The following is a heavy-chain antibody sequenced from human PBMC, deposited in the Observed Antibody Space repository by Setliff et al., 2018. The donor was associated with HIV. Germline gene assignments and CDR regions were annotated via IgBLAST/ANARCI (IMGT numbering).Heavy chain of an antibody. V-gene: IGHV4-39*01. Sequence: SETLSLTCTVSGGSIISSSYYWGWIRLPPGKGLEWIGSMYYRGTTYNNPSLKSRVTFSADTSKNQFSLKLSSVTAADTAVYYCARRNQPPDLAFDIWGQGTMVTVSS. CDR1: GGSIISSSYY. CDR2: MYYRGTT. D-gene: IGHD2-2*01. J-gene: IGHJ3*02. CDR3: ARRNQPPDLAFDI.